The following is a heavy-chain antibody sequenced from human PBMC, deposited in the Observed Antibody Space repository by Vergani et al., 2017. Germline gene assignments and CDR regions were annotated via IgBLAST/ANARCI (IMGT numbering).Heavy chain of an antibody. CDR2: ISPHTGRT. Sequence: QVQLVQSGAELKKPGASVSVSCKGSSHTFQTYGISWVRQAPGQGLEWMGSISPHTGRTNTAQQFQDRVIMTTDTSTSTAYLSLGTLTSDDTAVYFCARNFLGRDIEVVPTAPFWLFDLWGRGTRVTVSS. CDR3: ARNFLGRDIEVVPTAPFWLFDL. D-gene: IGHD2-2*01. V-gene: IGHV1-18*01. J-gene: IGHJ2*01. CDR1: SHTFQTYG.